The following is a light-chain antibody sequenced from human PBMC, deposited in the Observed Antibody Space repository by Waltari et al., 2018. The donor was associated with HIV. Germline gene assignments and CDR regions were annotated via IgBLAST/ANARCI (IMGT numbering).Light chain of an antibody. CDR3: SSYTSSSTLRV. CDR2: EVS. V-gene: IGLV2-14*01. Sequence: QSALTQPASVSGSPGQSITIPCTGTSSDVGGYNYVSWYQQHPGKAPKLMIYEVSNRPSGVPNRFPGSKSGNTASLTISGLQAEDEADYYCSSYTSSSTLRVFGGGTKLTVL. CDR1: SSDVGGYNY. J-gene: IGLJ3*02.